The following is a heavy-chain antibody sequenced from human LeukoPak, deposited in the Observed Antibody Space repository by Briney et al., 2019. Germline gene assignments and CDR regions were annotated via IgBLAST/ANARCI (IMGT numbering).Heavy chain of an antibody. V-gene: IGHV3-30*18. CDR2: ISYDGSNK. CDR3: AKDPGKFWSGHDY. Sequence: TGRSLRLSCAASGFTFSSYGMHWVRQAPGKGLEWVAVISYDGSNKYNADSVKGRFTISRDNSKNTLYLQMNSLRGEDTAVYYCAKDPGKFWSGHDYWGQGTLVTVSS. J-gene: IGHJ4*02. D-gene: IGHD3-3*01. CDR1: GFTFSSYG.